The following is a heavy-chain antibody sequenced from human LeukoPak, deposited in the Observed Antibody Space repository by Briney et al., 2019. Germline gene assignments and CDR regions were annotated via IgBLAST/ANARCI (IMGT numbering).Heavy chain of an antibody. D-gene: IGHD2-2*01. V-gene: IGHV4-4*07. CDR2: IYTSGST. J-gene: IGHJ4*02. Sequence: PSETLSLTCTVSGGSISSYYWSWIRQPAGKGLEWIRRIYTSGSTNYNPSLKSRVTMSVDTSKNQFSLKLSSVTAADTAVYYCARGYCSSTSCYPSDYWGQGTLVTVSS. CDR1: GGSISSYY. CDR3: ARGYCSSTSCYPSDY.